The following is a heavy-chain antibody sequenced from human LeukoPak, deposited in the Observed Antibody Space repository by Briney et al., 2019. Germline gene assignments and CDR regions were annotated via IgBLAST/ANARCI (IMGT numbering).Heavy chain of an antibody. D-gene: IGHD1-1*01. J-gene: IGHJ6*03. V-gene: IGHV3-33*06. CDR1: GFTFSSYG. Sequence: PGGSVRLSCAASGFTFSSYGMHWVRQAPGKGLEWVAVIWYDGSNKYYADSVKGRFTISRDNSKNTLYLQMNSLRAEDTAVYYCAKDLERVERSGDYYMDVWGKGTTVTVSS. CDR2: IWYDGSNK. CDR3: AKDLERVERSGDYYMDV.